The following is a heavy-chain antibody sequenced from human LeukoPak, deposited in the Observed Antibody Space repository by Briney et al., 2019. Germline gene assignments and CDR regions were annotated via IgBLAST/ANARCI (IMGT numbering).Heavy chain of an antibody. Sequence: ASLKVSSKASGYTFISYSIHWVRQAPGQGLEWRGIINPSGGSTRYAQKFQGRVTMTRDTSTSTVYMEMSSLRSEDTAVYYCARSGGDAIRPFDYWGQGTLVTVSS. V-gene: IGHV1-46*01. CDR1: GYTFISYS. CDR2: INPSGGST. J-gene: IGHJ4*02. CDR3: ARSGGDAIRPFDY. D-gene: IGHD2-21*02.